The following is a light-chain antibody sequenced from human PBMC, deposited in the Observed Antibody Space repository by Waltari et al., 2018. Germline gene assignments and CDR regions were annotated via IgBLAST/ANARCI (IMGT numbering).Light chain of an antibody. Sequence: DIVMTQSPDSLAVSLGARATLNCQSSQNILYSSNSKNFLAWYQQKPGQPPKLLIYWASTRESGVPDRFSGSGSGTDFTLTISSLQAEDVAVYYCQQYYNTPFTFGPGTKVDIK. CDR2: WAS. CDR1: QNILYSSNSKNF. V-gene: IGKV4-1*01. J-gene: IGKJ3*01. CDR3: QQYYNTPFT.